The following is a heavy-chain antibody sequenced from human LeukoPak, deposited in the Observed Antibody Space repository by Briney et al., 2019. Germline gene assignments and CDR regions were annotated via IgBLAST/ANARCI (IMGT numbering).Heavy chain of an antibody. V-gene: IGHV3-48*03. CDR3: AELGITMIGGV. CDR1: GFTLSSYE. J-gene: IGHJ6*04. Sequence: GGSLRLSCAASGFTLSSYEVNWVRQARGRGLEWVSYISSSGIPIYYADSVKGRFTISKDNAKTSLYLQMNSLRAEDTAVYYCAELGITMIGGVWGKGTTVTISS. D-gene: IGHD3-10*02. CDR2: ISSSGIPI.